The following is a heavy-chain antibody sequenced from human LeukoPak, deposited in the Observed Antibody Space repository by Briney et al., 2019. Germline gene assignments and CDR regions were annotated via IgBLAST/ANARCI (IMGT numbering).Heavy chain of an antibody. Sequence: PSETLSLTCTVSGGSISSTYYCWGWIRQPPGKGLEWIGNFHYSGSNSYNPSLKSRVTISVDTSKNQFSLRLSSVTAADTAVYYCARQVTFGYAYAYYFDYWGQGTLVTVSS. D-gene: IGHD3-16*01. CDR3: ARQVTFGYAYAYYFDY. CDR1: GGSISSTYYC. CDR2: FHYSGSN. J-gene: IGHJ4*02. V-gene: IGHV4-39*01.